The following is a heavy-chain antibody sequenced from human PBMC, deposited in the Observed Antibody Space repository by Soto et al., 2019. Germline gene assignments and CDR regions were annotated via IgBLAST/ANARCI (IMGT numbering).Heavy chain of an antibody. CDR1: GGSINSGDYY. CDR3: ARASTIFGVVVRFDS. D-gene: IGHD3-3*01. Sequence: SETLSLTCTVSGGSINSGDYYWSWIRQPPGKGLEWIGYIYYSGSTYYNPSLKSRVTISVDTSKNQFSLKLGSVTAADAAVYYCARASTIFGVVVRFDSWGQGTLVTVSS. J-gene: IGHJ4*02. V-gene: IGHV4-30-4*01. CDR2: IYYSGST.